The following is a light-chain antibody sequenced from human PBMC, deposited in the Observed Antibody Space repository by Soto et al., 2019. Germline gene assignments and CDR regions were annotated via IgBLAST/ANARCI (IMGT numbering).Light chain of an antibody. CDR3: QSYDSTLSARYV. CDR2: GNN. Sequence: VLTQPPSVSGAPGQRVTISCTVSSSNIGANYDVHWYQHRPGTAPKLLIFGNNNRPSGVPDRFSGSKSGTSASLAITGLQAEDEGDYYCQSYDSTLSARYVFGTATKLTV. CDR1: SSNIGANYD. J-gene: IGLJ1*01. V-gene: IGLV1-40*01.